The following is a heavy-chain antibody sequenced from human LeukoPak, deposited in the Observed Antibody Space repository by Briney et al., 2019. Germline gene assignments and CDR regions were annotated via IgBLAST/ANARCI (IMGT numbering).Heavy chain of an antibody. D-gene: IGHD3-22*01. CDR2: INPNSGGT. Sequence: ASVKASCKASGYTFTGYYMHWVRQAPGQGLEWMGWINPNSGGTNYAQKFQGRVTMTRDTSISTAYMELSRLRSDDTAVYYCARDAMIVVVTLFDYWGQGTLVTVSS. CDR1: GYTFTGYY. J-gene: IGHJ4*02. CDR3: ARDAMIVVVTLFDY. V-gene: IGHV1-2*02.